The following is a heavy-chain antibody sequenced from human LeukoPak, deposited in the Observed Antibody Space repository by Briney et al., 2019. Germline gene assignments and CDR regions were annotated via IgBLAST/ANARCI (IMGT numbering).Heavy chain of an antibody. CDR2: IYYSGTT. CDR1: GGSISSSSHN. Sequence: SETLSLTCIVSGGSISSSSHNWGWIRQPPGKGLEWIGSIYYSGTTYYNPSLKSRLTISVDTSKNQFSLKLSSVTAVDTAVYYCARHDRIIASPLVWDQGILVTVSS. V-gene: IGHV4-39*01. CDR3: ARHDRIIASPLV. D-gene: IGHD6-13*01. J-gene: IGHJ4*02.